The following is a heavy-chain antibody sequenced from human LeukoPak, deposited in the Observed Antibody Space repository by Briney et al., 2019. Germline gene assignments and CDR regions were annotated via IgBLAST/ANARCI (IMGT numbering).Heavy chain of an antibody. CDR1: GFTFSNYW. Sequence: GGSLRLSCAASGFTFSNYWMAWVRQTPGKGLEWVANIKEDGSEKYCVDSVKGRFTISRDNARHSLSVQMNSLRVEDTAVYYCTRHGEHNFAHWGQGTLVTVSS. CDR3: TRHGEHNFAH. J-gene: IGHJ4*02. CDR2: IKEDGSEK. V-gene: IGHV3-7*01. D-gene: IGHD4-17*01.